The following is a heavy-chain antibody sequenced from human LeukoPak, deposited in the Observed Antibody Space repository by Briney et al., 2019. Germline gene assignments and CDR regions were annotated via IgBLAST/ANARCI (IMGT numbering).Heavy chain of an antibody. J-gene: IGHJ5*02. Sequence: GGSLRLSCTASGFTFGDYAMGWFRQAPGKGLEWVGFIRSKAYGGTTEYAASVKGRFTISRDDSKSIAYLQMNSLKTEDTAVYYCTRDYGDYGWPWFGPWGQGTLVTVSS. CDR2: IRSKAYGGTT. D-gene: IGHD4-17*01. CDR1: GFTFGDYA. V-gene: IGHV3-49*03. CDR3: TRDYGDYGWPWFGP.